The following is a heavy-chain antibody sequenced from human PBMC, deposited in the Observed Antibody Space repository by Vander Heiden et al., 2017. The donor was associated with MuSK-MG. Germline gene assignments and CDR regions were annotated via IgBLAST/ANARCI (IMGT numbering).Heavy chain of an antibody. CDR1: GYTLPELP. Sequence: QVQLVQSGPEVKKPGASVKVSRKVSGYTLPELPMHWVRQAPGKGLEWMGGFDPEDGETIYAQKFQGRVTMTEDTSTDTAYMELSSLRSEDTAVYYCATVDFEWLRPRTYDFDYWGQGTLVTVSS. CDR3: ATVDFEWLRPRTYDFDY. V-gene: IGHV1-24*01. CDR2: FDPEDGET. D-gene: IGHD5-12*01. J-gene: IGHJ4*02.